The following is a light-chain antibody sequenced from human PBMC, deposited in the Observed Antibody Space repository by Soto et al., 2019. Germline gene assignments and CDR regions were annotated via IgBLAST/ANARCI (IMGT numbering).Light chain of an antibody. J-gene: IGLJ1*01. V-gene: IGLV2-23*02. CDR2: EVS. Sequence: QSVLTQPASVSGSPGQSITISCTVGSYNFVSWYQQHPGKAPKVLIYEVSKRPSGVSDRFSGSKSGNTASLTISGLQAEDEADYYCCSDAGRSTDVFGTGNKVTVL. CDR3: CSDAGRSTDV. CDR1: GSYNF.